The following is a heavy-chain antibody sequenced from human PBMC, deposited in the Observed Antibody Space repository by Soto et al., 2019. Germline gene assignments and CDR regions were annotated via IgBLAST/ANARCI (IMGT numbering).Heavy chain of an antibody. J-gene: IGHJ4*02. CDR3: VHSHVLRWFGFDS. CDR2: IYWDDDK. CDR1: ELSLSTSGVG. V-gene: IGHV2-5*02. Sequence: QITLKESGPPLVEPTQTLTLTCTFSELSLSTSGVGVGWIRQPPGKALEWLALIYWDDDKRYSPSLKSRLTITKVTSNNQVVLTMTYMDPVDTATYYCVHSHVLRWFGFDSWGQGTLVTVPS. D-gene: IGHD3-10*01.